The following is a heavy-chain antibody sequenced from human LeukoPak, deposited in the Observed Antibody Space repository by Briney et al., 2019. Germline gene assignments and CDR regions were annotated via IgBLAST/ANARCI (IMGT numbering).Heavy chain of an antibody. CDR2: INSDGSST. CDR3: AREDYSGYDYLFQT. J-gene: IGHJ5*02. Sequence: GGSLRLSCAASGFTFSSYWMHWVRQAPGKGLVWVSRINSDGSSTSYADSVKGRFTISRDNAKNTLYLQMNSLRAEDTAVYYCAREDYSGYDYLFQTWGQGTLVTVSS. D-gene: IGHD5-12*01. V-gene: IGHV3-74*01. CDR1: GFTFSSYW.